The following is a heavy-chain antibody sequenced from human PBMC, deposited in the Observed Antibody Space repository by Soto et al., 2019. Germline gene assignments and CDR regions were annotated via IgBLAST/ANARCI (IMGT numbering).Heavy chain of an antibody. J-gene: IGHJ4*02. V-gene: IGHV3-7*01. CDR3: ARDTCGWTHSFDY. Sequence: EVQLVESGGGLVQPGGSLRLSCAASGFTFSSYWMEWVRQAPGKGLEWVANIKQDGSKKNYVDSLRGRFTISRDNAKNSLYLKMNSLRAEDTAVYFCARDTCGWTHSFDYWGQGTLVTVSS. CDR1: GFTFSSYW. CDR2: IKQDGSKK. D-gene: IGHD6-19*01.